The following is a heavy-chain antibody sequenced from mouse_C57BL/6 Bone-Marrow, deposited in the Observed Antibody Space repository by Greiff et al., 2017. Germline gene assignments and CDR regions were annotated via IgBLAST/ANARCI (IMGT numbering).Heavy chain of an antibody. D-gene: IGHD2-1*01. CDR3: TTYGNGAMYY. J-gene: IGHJ4*01. V-gene: IGHV14-4*01. CDR1: GFNIKDDY. Sequence: SGAELVRPGASVKLSCTASGFNIKDDYMHWVKQRPEQGLEWIGWIDPENGDTEYASKFQGKATITADTSSNTAYLQLSSLTSEDTAVYYCTTYGNGAMYYWGQGTSVTVSS. CDR2: IDPENGDT.